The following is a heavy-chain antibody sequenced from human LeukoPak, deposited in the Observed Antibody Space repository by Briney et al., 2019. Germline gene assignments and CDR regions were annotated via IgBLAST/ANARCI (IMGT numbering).Heavy chain of an antibody. CDR3: ARDYSDGSDTPVRASQH. J-gene: IGHJ1*01. Sequence: SETLSLTCTVSGGSISSYYWSWIRQPPGKGLEWIGSIYYSGSTYYNPSLKSRVTISVDTSKNQFSLKLSSVTAADTAVYYCARDYSDGSDTPVRASQHWGQGTLVTVSS. CDR2: IYYSGST. D-gene: IGHD3-22*01. V-gene: IGHV4-39*07. CDR1: GGSISSYY.